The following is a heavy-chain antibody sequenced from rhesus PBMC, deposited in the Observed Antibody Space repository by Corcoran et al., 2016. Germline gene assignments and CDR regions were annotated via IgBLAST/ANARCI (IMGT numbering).Heavy chain of an antibody. CDR1: GFTFSSYG. V-gene: IGHV3S5*01. J-gene: IGHJ4*01. Sequence: DVQLVESGGGLVQPGGSLRLSCAASGFTFSSYGMSWARQAPGKGLECVSYISNVGSSTYYADSVKGRFTISRDNSKNTLSLQMNSLRAEDTAVYYCAKGRYYYDSGYYKPFDYWGQGVLVTVSS. CDR3: AKGRYYYDSGYYKPFDY. CDR2: ISNVGSST. D-gene: IGHD3-28*01.